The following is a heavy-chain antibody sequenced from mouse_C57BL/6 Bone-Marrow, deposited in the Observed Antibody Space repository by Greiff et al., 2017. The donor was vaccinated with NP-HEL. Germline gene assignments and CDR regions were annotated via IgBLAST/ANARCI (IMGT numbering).Heavy chain of an antibody. CDR3: KRSCFAY. J-gene: IGHJ3*01. Sequence: VQLQQSGTVLARPGASVKMSCKTSGYTFTSYWMHWVKQRPGQGLEWIGAIYPGNSDTSYNQKFKGKAKLTAVTSASTAYMELRSLTNEDSAVYYCKRSCFAYWGQGTLVTVSA. CDR2: IYPGNSDT. CDR1: GYTFTSYW. V-gene: IGHV1-5*01.